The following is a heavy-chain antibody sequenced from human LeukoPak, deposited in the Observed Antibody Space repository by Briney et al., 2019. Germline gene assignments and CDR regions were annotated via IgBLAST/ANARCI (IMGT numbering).Heavy chain of an antibody. V-gene: IGHV3-30*02. Sequence: PGGSLRLSCAASGFTFSSYGMHWVRQAPGKGLEWVAFIRYDGSNKYYADSVKGRFTISRDNSKNTLYLQMNSLRAEDTAVYYCANGEPAAETLGNFDYWGQGTPVTVSS. D-gene: IGHD2-2*01. J-gene: IGHJ4*02. CDR1: GFTFSSYG. CDR2: IRYDGSNK. CDR3: ANGEPAAETLGNFDY.